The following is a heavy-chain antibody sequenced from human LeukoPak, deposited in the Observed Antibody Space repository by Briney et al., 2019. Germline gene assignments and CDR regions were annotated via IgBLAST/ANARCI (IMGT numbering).Heavy chain of an antibody. CDR1: GGSISSSSYY. CDR3: ARHSILELTFPDY. J-gene: IGHJ4*02. V-gene: IGHV4-39*07. CDR2: IYYSGST. Sequence: SETLSLTCTVSGGSISSSSYYWGWIRQPPGKGLEWIGSIYYSGSTYYNPSLKSRVTISVDTSKNQFSLKLSSVTAADTAVYYCARHSILELTFPDYWGQGTLVTVSS. D-gene: IGHD1-7*01.